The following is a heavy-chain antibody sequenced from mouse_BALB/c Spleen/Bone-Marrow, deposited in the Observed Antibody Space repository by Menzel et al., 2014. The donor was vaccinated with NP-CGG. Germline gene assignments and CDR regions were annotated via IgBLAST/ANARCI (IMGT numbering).Heavy chain of an antibody. CDR3: ARDPGYSNNNL. CDR2: IYASGTT. D-gene: IGHD2-5*01. Sequence: LKESGGGLITPGGSLTLTCTASGFSLTTYDMSWVRQAPGKGLEWIGIIYASGTTYYATWATGRFTISKISTTVTLTITSPTTEDTATYFCARDPGYSNNNLWGQGTLVTVS. V-gene: IGHV5-6-5*01. CDR1: GFSLTTYD. J-gene: IGHJ3*02.